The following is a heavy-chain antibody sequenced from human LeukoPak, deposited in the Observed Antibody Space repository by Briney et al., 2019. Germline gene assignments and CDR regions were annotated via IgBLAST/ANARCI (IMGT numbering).Heavy chain of an antibody. D-gene: IGHD2-2*01. J-gene: IGHJ6*02. Sequence: PGGSLRLSCAASGFTFSSYAMHWVRQAPGKGLEWVAYISCDGSNKYYADSVKGRFTISRDNSKNTLYLQMNSLRAEDTAVYYCARDIVPAALYYDMDVWGQGTTVTVSS. CDR1: GFTFSSYA. V-gene: IGHV3-30-3*01. CDR3: ARDIVPAALYYDMDV. CDR2: ISCDGSNK.